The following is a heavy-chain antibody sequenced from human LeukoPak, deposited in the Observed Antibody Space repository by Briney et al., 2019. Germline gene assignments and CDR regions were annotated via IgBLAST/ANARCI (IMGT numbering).Heavy chain of an antibody. Sequence: GGALRLSCAASGFTFSDYWMSWVRQAPGKGLEGVANIKQDGSENYYVDSVKGRFTISRDNAKNSLYPQMNSLRVEATAAYYCARGYKTHLWFGEFDYWGQGTLVTVSS. CDR2: IKQDGSEN. D-gene: IGHD3-10*01. J-gene: IGHJ4*02. V-gene: IGHV3-7*01. CDR1: GFTFSDYW. CDR3: ARGYKTHLWFGEFDY.